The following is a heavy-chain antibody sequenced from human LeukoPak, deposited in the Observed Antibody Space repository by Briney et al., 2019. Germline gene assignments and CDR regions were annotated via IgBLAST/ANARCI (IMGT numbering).Heavy chain of an antibody. Sequence: PSETLSLTCTVSGGSISSSNYYWGWIRQPPGKGLEWIGSIYYSGSTYYNPSLKSRVTISEDTPKNQFSLKLSSVTAADTAVYYCARQGGSYIKYFDYWGQGTLVTVSS. V-gene: IGHV4-39*01. CDR3: ARQGGSYIKYFDY. CDR1: GGSISSSNYY. D-gene: IGHD1-26*01. J-gene: IGHJ4*02. CDR2: IYYSGST.